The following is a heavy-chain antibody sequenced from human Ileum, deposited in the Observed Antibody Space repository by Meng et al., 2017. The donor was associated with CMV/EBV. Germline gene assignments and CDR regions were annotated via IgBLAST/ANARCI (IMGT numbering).Heavy chain of an antibody. Sequence: SVKVSCKASGGTFSGYTVNWVRQAPGQGLEWRGAIIPMFGTTHYAQKFQGRVTITTDESASTSYMELSSLRSEDTAVYYCARGQQRDLDWLFLWFDPWGQGAQVTVSS. D-gene: IGHD3-9*01. J-gene: IGHJ5*02. CDR2: IIPMFGTT. CDR3: ARGQQRDLDWLFLWFDP. V-gene: IGHV1-69*05. CDR1: GGTFSGYT.